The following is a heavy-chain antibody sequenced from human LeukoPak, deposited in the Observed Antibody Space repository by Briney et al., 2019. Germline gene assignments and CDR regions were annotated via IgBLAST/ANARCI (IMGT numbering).Heavy chain of an antibody. Sequence: PSETLSLTCAVYGGSFSGYYWSWIRQPPGKGLEWIGEINHSGSTNYNPSLKSRVTISVDTSKNQFSLKLSSVTAADTAVYYCARKRYYDFWSPPAANDYWGQGTLVTVSS. CDR2: INHSGST. V-gene: IGHV4-34*01. J-gene: IGHJ4*02. CDR1: GGSFSGYY. CDR3: ARKRYYDFWSPPAANDY. D-gene: IGHD3-3*01.